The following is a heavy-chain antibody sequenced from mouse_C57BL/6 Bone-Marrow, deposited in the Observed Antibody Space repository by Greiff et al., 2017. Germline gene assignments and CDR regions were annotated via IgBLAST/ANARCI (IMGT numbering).Heavy chain of an antibody. D-gene: IGHD2-14*01. V-gene: IGHV1-75*01. Sequence: VQLQQSGPELVKPGASVKISCKASGYTFTDYYLNWVQQRPGQGLDWIGWIFPGSGSTYYNEKFKGKATLTVDKSSSTAYMLLSSLTSEDSAVYFCARWGVRRGYDFDYWGQGTTLTVSS. J-gene: IGHJ2*01. CDR3: ARWGVRRGYDFDY. CDR2: IFPGSGST. CDR1: GYTFTDYY.